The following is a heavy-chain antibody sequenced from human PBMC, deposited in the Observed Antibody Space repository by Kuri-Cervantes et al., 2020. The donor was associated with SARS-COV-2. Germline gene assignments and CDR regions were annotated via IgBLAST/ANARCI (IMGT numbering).Heavy chain of an antibody. CDR2: ISGSGGST. CDR3: AKDSLEIQLWSHAYFDY. Sequence: GESLKISCAASGFTFSSYAMSWVRQAPGKGLEWVSAISGSGGSTYYADSVKGRFTISRDNSKNTLYLQMNSLRAEDTAVYYCAKDSLEIQLWSHAYFDYWGQGTLVTVSS. D-gene: IGHD5-18*01. CDR1: GFTFSSYA. V-gene: IGHV3-23*01. J-gene: IGHJ4*02.